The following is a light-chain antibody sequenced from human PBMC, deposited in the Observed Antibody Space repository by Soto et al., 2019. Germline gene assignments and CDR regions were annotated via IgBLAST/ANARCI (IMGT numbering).Light chain of an antibody. V-gene: IGKV4-1*01. J-gene: IGKJ1*01. CDR2: WTS. CDR3: QQYYSAPPT. CDR1: QSVLYSSNNENS. Sequence: DIVMTQSPDSLAVSLGERATINCKSSQSVLYSSNNENSLAWYQQKPGQPPNLLIYWTSTRESGVPDRFSGSGSGTDFTLTTSSLQAEDVAVYYCQQYYSAPPTFGQGTKVDIK.